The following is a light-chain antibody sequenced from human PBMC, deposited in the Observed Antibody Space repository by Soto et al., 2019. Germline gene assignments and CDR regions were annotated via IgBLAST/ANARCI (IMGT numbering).Light chain of an antibody. CDR2: VAS. V-gene: IGKV1-5*01. Sequence: DIKMTPYPSSLSASIGDRVTITCRASQSIGSFLNWYQQKPGKAPHVLINVASTLRSGVPSRFSGSGSGTEFTLTISSLQPDDFATYYCQKYNSYSPLTFGGGNKVDIK. J-gene: IGKJ4*01. CDR1: QSIGSF. CDR3: QKYNSYSPLT.